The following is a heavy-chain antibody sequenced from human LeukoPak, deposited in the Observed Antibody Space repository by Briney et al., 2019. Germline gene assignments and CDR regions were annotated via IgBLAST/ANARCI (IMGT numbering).Heavy chain of an antibody. V-gene: IGHV4-59*01. CDR1: GGSISSYY. CDR3: ARGWELPQNYYFDY. Sequence: SETLSLTCTVSGGSISSYYWSWIRQPPGKGLEWIGYIYYSGSTNYNPSLKSRVTISVDTSKNQFSLKLSSVTAADTAVYYCARGWELPQNYYFDYWGQGTLVTVSS. CDR2: IYYSGST. J-gene: IGHJ4*02. D-gene: IGHD1-26*01.